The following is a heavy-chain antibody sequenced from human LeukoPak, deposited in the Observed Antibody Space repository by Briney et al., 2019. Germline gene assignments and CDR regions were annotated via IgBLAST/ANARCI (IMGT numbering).Heavy chain of an antibody. CDR2: INPNSGGT. J-gene: IGHJ6*02. CDR3: ARDRDSSSSLLAYYYYGMDV. Sequence: VAPVKVSCKASGYTFTGYYMHWVRQAPGQGLEWMGWINPNSGGTNYAQKFQGRVTMTRDMSISTAYMELSRLRSDDTAVYYCARDRDSSSSLLAYYYYGMDVWGQGTTVTVSS. V-gene: IGHV1-2*02. CDR1: GYTFTGYY. D-gene: IGHD6-6*01.